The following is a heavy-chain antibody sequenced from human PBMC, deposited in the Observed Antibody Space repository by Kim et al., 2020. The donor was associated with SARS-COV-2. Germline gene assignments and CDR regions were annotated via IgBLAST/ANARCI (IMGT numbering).Heavy chain of an antibody. D-gene: IGHD6-19*01. J-gene: IGHJ4*02. Sequence: SETLSLTCTISGASIGTDYWTWIRQPPGGGLEWIGYIFYTGKTSYNPSRKSRVSLSLDTCRNQFSLKLNAVTATDSAVYFCARLPDINGWPFDYWAQGTLVTVTS. CDR3: ARLPDINGWPFDY. CDR1: GASIGTDY. V-gene: IGHV4-59*08. CDR2: IFYTGKT.